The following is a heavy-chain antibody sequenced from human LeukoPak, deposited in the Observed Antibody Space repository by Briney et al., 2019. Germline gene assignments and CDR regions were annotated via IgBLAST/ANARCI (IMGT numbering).Heavy chain of an antibody. Sequence: PSETLSLTCAVYGGSFSGYYWSWIRQPPGKGLEWIGEINHSGSTNYNPSLKSRVTISVDTSKNQFSLKLSSVTAADTAVYYCARGRSGDFDYWGQGTLVTVSS. J-gene: IGHJ4*02. CDR3: ARGRSGDFDY. CDR1: GGSFSGYY. CDR2: INHSGST. D-gene: IGHD3-3*01. V-gene: IGHV4-34*01.